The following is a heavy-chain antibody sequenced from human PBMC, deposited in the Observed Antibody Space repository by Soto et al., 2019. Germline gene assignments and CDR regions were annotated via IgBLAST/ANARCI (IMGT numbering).Heavy chain of an antibody. CDR2: IYYSGST. D-gene: IGHD3-3*01. V-gene: IGHV4-39*01. CDR3: ARHAIVGGLLRFLEWQDGPLEQGPWYYYYMDV. Sequence: PSETLSLTCTVSGGSISSSSYYWGWIRQPPGKGLEWIGSIYYSGSTYYNPSLKSRVTISVDTSKNQFSLKLSSVTAADTAVYYCARHAIVGGLLRFLEWQDGPLEQGPWYYYYMDVWGKGTTVTVSS. CDR1: GGSISSSSYY. J-gene: IGHJ6*03.